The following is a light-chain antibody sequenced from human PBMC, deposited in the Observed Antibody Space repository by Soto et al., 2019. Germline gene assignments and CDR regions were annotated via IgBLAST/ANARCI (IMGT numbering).Light chain of an antibody. J-gene: IGKJ1*01. Sequence: AIRMTQSPSSFSASTGDRVTITCRASQGISSYLAWYQQKPGKAPKLLIYAASTLQSGVPSRFSGSGSGTDFTLTISCPQSEDFATYYCQQYYSYSWTFGQGTKVEIK. V-gene: IGKV1-8*01. CDR1: QGISSY. CDR2: AAS. CDR3: QQYYSYSWT.